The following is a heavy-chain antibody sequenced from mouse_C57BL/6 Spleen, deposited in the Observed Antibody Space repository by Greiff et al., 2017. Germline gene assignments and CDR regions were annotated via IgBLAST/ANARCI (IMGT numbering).Heavy chain of an antibody. D-gene: IGHD1-1*02. V-gene: IGHV1-62-2*01. CDR1: RYTFTEYT. CDR3: ARPEGPTGAWFAY. Sequence: QVQLQQSGAELVNPGASVTLSCKASRYTFTEYTLHWVKQRSGQGLEWIGWFYPGSGSITYNEKFKDKATLTADNSSSTVYMGLSRLTSEDSAVYCGARPEGPTGAWFAYWGQGTLVTVSA. J-gene: IGHJ3*01. CDR2: FYPGSGSI.